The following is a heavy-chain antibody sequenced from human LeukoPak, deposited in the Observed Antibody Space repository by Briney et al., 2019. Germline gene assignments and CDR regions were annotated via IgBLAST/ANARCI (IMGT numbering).Heavy chain of an antibody. V-gene: IGHV1-2*02. Sequence: GASVKVSCKAYGHTFTDYYMHWVRQAPGQGLEWMGWINPNSGGTNYAQKFQGRVTMTRDTSISTAYMELSRLTSDDTAVYYCAREGPIVGATYLVDYWGQGTLVTVSS. D-gene: IGHD1-26*01. CDR3: AREGPIVGATYLVDY. CDR1: GHTFTDYY. CDR2: INPNSGGT. J-gene: IGHJ4*02.